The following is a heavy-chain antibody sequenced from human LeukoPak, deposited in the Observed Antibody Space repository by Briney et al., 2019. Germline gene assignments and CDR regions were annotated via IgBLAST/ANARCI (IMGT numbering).Heavy chain of an antibody. CDR2: SSPSGITT. J-gene: IGHJ4*02. V-gene: IGHV3-48*03. Sequence: GGSLRLSCVASGFTFSQFEMTWVRQAPGKGREWISYSSPSGITTYYANSVRVRFTISRDNAKNALYLQMDGLTVDDTALYYCAREGDVYNWNDGYYFDHWGQGILVTVSA. CDR3: AREGDVYNWNDGYYFDH. CDR1: GFTFSQFE. D-gene: IGHD1-1*01.